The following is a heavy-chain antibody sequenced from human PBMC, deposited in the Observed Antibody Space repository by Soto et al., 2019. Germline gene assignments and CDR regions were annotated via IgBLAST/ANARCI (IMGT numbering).Heavy chain of an antibody. CDR2: ISSGSTNI. CDR3: ARDRNAAGSDY. V-gene: IGHV3-11*01. Sequence: GSLRLSCAASGFTFSDFYMSWIRQAPGKGLEWISYISSGSTNIFYADSVKGRFTVSRDNAKNSVYLQMDSLRAEDTAVYYCARDRNAAGSDYWGQGTLVTAPQ. J-gene: IGHJ4*02. D-gene: IGHD1-1*01. CDR1: GFTFSDFY.